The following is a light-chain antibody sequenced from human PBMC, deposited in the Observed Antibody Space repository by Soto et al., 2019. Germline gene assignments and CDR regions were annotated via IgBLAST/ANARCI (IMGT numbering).Light chain of an antibody. CDR2: GTS. V-gene: IGKV3-20*01. J-gene: IGKJ3*01. Sequence: EMVLTQSPGTLSLSLGERATLSCRASQSASSRYLAWYQQKPGQAPRLLIYGTSSRATCIPDRFSGSGSGTDFTLTISRLEPEDFAVYYCQQYKTFGPGTKVDIK. CDR1: QSASSRY. CDR3: QQYKT.